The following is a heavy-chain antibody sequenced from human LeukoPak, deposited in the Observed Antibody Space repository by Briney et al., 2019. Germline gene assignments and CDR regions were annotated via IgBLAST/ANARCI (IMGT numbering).Heavy chain of an antibody. V-gene: IGHV3-21*01. CDR1: GFTFSSYS. CDR3: AGGGDYYDSSGYLE. Sequence: GGSLRLSCAASGFTFSSYSMNWVRQAPGKGLEWVSSISSSSSYIYYADSVKGRFTISRDNAKNSLYLQMNSLRAEDTAVYYCAGGGDYYDSSGYLEWGQGTLVTVSS. J-gene: IGHJ4*02. CDR2: ISSSSSYI. D-gene: IGHD3-22*01.